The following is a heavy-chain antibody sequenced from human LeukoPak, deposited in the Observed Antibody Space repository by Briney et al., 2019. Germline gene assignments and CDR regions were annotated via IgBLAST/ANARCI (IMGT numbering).Heavy chain of an antibody. J-gene: IGHJ4*02. CDR3: ATDPYNWNYWGPFDY. D-gene: IGHD1-7*01. V-gene: IGHV1-69*13. CDR1: GGTFSSYA. CDR2: IIPIFGTA. Sequence: GASVKVSCKASGGTFSSYAISWVRQAPGQGLEWMGGIIPIFGTANYAQKFQGRVTITADESTSTAYMELSSLRSEDTAVYYCATDPYNWNYWGPFDYWGQGTLVTVSS.